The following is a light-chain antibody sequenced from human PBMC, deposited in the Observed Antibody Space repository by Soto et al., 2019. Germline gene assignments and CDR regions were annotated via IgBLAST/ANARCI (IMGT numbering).Light chain of an antibody. V-gene: IGKV1-5*03. CDR2: KAS. J-gene: IGKJ1*01. CDR3: QQYNDYSPRT. Sequence: DIQLTQSPSTLSASVGDRVTITCRASQFISIWLAWYQQKPGKAPKLLIYKASSLESGVPSRFSGSGSETEFTLTISSLQPDDFAAYYCQQYNDYSPRTFGQGTKVEIK. CDR1: QFISIW.